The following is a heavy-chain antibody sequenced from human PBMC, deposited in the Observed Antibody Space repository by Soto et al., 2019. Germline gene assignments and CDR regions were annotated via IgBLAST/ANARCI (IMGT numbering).Heavy chain of an antibody. Sequence: PSETLSLTRTVSGGSISSSSYYWGWIRQPPGKGLEWIGSIYYSGSTYYNPSLKSRVTISVDTSKNQFSLKLSSVTAADTAVYYCARRESGYYYVGAFDIWGQGXMVTV. D-gene: IGHD3-22*01. CDR3: ARRESGYYYVGAFDI. V-gene: IGHV4-39*01. CDR1: GGSISSSSYY. J-gene: IGHJ3*02. CDR2: IYYSGST.